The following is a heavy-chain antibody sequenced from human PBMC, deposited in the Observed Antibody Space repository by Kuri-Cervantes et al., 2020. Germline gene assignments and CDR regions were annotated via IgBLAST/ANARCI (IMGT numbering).Heavy chain of an antibody. J-gene: IGHJ4*02. CDR3: ASMAEQSYYFDY. CDR2: IYYSGST. CDR1: GGSVSSGSYY. D-gene: IGHD1/OR15-1a*01. V-gene: IGHV4-61*01. Sequence: ESLKISCTVSGGSVSSGSYYWSWIRQPPGKGLEWIGYIYYSGSTYYNPSLKSRVTISVDTSKNQFSLKLSSVTAADTAVYYCASMAEQSYYFDYWGQGTLVTVSS.